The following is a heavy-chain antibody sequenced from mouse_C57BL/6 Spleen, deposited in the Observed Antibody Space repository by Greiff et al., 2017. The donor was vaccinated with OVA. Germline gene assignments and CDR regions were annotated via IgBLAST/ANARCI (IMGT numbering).Heavy chain of an antibody. CDR1: GYTFTGYW. CDR2: ILTGSGST. V-gene: IGHV1-9*01. CDR3: ASFQLPYAMDY. J-gene: IGHJ4*01. Sequence: VQLQESGAELMKPGASVKLSCKATGYTFTGYWIEWVKQRPGHGLEWIGEILTGSGSTNYNEKLKGQATFTADTSSNTAYMQLISLTTEDSAIYYWASFQLPYAMDYWGQGTSVTVSS. D-gene: IGHD4-1*02.